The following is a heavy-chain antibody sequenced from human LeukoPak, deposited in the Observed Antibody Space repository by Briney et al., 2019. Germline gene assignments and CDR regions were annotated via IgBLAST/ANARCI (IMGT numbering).Heavy chain of an antibody. CDR3: ASPIYVGY. CDR2: INGDGGST. Sequence: GGPLRLPCAASGFTFDDYAMHWVRQAPGKGLEWVSLINGDGGSTYYADSVRGRFTISRDNSKNSLYLQMNSLRTEDTALYFCASPIYVGYWGQGTLVTVSS. J-gene: IGHJ4*02. CDR1: GFTFDDYA. V-gene: IGHV3-43*02. D-gene: IGHD1-26*01.